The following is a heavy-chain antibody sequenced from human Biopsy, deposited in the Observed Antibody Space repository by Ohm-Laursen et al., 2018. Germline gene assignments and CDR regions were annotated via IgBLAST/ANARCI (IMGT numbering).Heavy chain of an antibody. Sequence: GTLSLTCTVSGGSISGSSWSWIRQAPGKGLEWIGYISYSRDTNYNPSLKSRITISVDTSKNQFSLKPTSVTAADTAVYYCAKHGSGWTGDDAFHIWGQGTMVTVSS. D-gene: IGHD6-19*01. V-gene: IGHV4-59*08. CDR3: AKHGSGWTGDDAFHI. J-gene: IGHJ3*02. CDR1: GGSISGSS. CDR2: ISYSRDT.